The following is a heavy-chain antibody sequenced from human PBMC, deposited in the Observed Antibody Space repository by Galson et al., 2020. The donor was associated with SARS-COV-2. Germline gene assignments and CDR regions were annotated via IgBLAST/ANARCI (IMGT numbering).Heavy chain of an antibody. CDR1: RDTFSSYV. Sequence: SVKVSCKGSRDTFSSYVINWVRQAPGQGLEWMGGIIPMHGTPKYAQKFQGRVVIIADESTSTAYMELSSLRSEDTALYYCARGQGRFGELSIIDYWGQGTLVTVSS. J-gene: IGHJ4*02. CDR2: IIPMHGTP. D-gene: IGHD3-10*01. CDR3: ARGQGRFGELSIIDY. V-gene: IGHV1-69*13.